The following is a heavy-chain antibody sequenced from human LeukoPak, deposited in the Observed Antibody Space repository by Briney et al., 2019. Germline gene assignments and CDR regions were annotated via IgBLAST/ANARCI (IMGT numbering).Heavy chain of an antibody. Sequence: PGGSLRLSCAASGFTFSSYWMSWVRQAPGKGLEWVSVIYSGGSTYYADSVKGRFTISRDNSKNTLYLQMNSLRAEDTAVYYCARGPKPDYYYGMDVWGQGTTVTVSS. CDR2: IYSGGST. J-gene: IGHJ6*02. CDR1: GFTFSSYW. CDR3: ARGPKPDYYYGMDV. V-gene: IGHV3-53*01.